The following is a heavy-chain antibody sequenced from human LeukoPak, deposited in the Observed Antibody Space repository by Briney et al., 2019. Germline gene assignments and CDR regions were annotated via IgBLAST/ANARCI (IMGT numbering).Heavy chain of an antibody. CDR1: GGPIDRHY. CDR3: ASRPAGRTRYGVFDY. D-gene: IGHD3-10*01. V-gene: IGHV4-59*11. CDR2: VFYPGST. J-gene: IGHJ4*02. Sequence: SETLSLTCTVSGGPIDRHYWSWIRQPPGKGLEWIGYVFYPGSTNYNPSLKSRVTMSLDTSRDQFSLRLTSVTAADTAIYYCASRPAGRTRYGVFDYWSQGTLVTASS.